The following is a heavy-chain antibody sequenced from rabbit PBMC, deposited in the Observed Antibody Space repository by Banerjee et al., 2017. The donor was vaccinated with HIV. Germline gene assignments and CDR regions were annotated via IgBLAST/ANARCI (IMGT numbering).Heavy chain of an antibody. CDR2: IAAGSSGST. CDR1: GFSFSGGYD. D-gene: IGHD4-1*01. V-gene: IGHV1S45*01. CDR3: ARDLAGVIGWNFDL. J-gene: IGHJ4*01. Sequence: QEQLEESGGGLVKPEGSLTLTCTASGFSFSGGYDMCWVRQAPGKGLEWIACIAAGSSGSTYYASWAKGRFTISKTSSTTVALQMTSLTAADTATYFCARDLAGVIGWNFDLWGQGTLVTVS.